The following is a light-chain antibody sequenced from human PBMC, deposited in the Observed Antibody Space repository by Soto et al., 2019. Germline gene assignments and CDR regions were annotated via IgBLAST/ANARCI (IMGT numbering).Light chain of an antibody. Sequence: DIVFTQSPGTLSLSPGDRGTLSCRASQSAGSSFLAWYQQKPGQAPRLLIYGASSRATGIPDRFRGSGSGTDFTLTISRLEPEDFAVYYCQHYETFGQGTKVDIK. V-gene: IGKV3-20*01. CDR1: QSAGSSF. J-gene: IGKJ1*01. CDR3: QHYET. CDR2: GAS.